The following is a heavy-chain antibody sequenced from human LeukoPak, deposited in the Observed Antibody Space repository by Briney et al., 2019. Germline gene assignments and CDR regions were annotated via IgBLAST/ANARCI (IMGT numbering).Heavy chain of an antibody. CDR3: AREWWYLDY. D-gene: IGHD2-15*01. J-gene: IGHJ4*02. Sequence: GGSLRLSCAASGFTFSTYAMTWVRQAPGRGLEWVARIKEDGSDTYYVDSVKGRFTISRDKAKKTVYLQMNSLRVEDTAVYCCAREWWYLDYWGQGTLVTVSS. CDR1: GFTFSTYA. CDR2: IKEDGSDT. V-gene: IGHV3-7*05.